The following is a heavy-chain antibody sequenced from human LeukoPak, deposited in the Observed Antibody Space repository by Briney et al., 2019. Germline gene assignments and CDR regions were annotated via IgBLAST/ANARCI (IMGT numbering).Heavy chain of an antibody. D-gene: IGHD3-10*01. J-gene: IGHJ6*03. CDR3: ARGRARPDYYYMDV. CDR2: IYTSGST. Sequence: GRIYTSGSTNYNPSLKSRVTISVDTSKNQFSLKLSSVTAADTAVYYCARGRARPDYYYMDVWGKGTTVTVSS. V-gene: IGHV4-61*02.